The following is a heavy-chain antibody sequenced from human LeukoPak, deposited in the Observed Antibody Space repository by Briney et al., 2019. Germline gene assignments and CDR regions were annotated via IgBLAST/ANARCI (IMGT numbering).Heavy chain of an antibody. CDR1: GYTFTSYG. D-gene: IGHD6-13*01. CDR2: ISAYNGNT. CDR3: AISAADNYFDY. J-gene: IGHJ4*02. Sequence: GASVKVSCKASGYTFTSYGISWVRQAPGQGLEWMGWISAYNGNTNYAQKLQGRVTMTTDTSTSTAYMELWSLRSDDTAVYYCAISAADNYFDYWGQGTLVTVSS. V-gene: IGHV1-18*01.